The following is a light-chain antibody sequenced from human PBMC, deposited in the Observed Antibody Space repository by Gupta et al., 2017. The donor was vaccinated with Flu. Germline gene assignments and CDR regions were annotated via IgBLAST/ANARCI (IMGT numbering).Light chain of an antibody. J-gene: IGKJ1*01. CDR1: QGISSY. CDR3: QQYDRYPRT. V-gene: IGKV1-8*01. CDR2: AAS. Sequence: AIRMTQSPSSFSASTGDRVTITCRASQGISSYLAWYQQKPGKAPKLLIYAASTLQSGVPSRFSGSGSGTDFTLTISCLHSEDFATYYCQQYDRYPRTFGQGTRVEMK.